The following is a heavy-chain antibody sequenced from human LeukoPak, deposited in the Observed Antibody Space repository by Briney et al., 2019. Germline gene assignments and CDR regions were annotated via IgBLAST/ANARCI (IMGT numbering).Heavy chain of an antibody. CDR3: ASGVAGTDFDY. D-gene: IGHD6-19*01. J-gene: IGHJ4*02. CDR1: GGSISSYY. CDR2: VYYSGST. Sequence: SETLSLTCTVSGGSISSYYWSWIRQPPGKGLEWIGYVYYSGSTNYNPSLKSRVTISVDTSKNQFSLKLSSVTAADTAVYYCASGVAGTDFDYWGQGTLVTVSS. V-gene: IGHV4-59*01.